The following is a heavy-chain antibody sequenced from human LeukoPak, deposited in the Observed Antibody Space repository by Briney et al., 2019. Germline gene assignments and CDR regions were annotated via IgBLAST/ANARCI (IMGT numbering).Heavy chain of an antibody. V-gene: IGHV3-21*01. Sequence: KAGGSLRLSCAASGFTFSSYTMNWVRQAPGKGLEWVSSISSGTSYMYYADSVKGRFTISSDYAKNSLYLQMNSLRAEDTAVYYCARDGGYCSGGSCYSDAFDIWGQGTMVTVSS. CDR3: ARDGGYCSGGSCYSDAFDI. CDR2: ISSGTSYM. D-gene: IGHD2-15*01. J-gene: IGHJ3*02. CDR1: GFTFSSYT.